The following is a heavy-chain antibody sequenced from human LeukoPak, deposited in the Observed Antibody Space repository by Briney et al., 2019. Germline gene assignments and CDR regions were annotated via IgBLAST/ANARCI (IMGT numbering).Heavy chain of an antibody. V-gene: IGHV4-4*09. CDR2: MYSGAY. Sequence: SETLSLTCTVSGRSITNYFWGWSQQPPEKGLQWRGNMYSGAYYCHPSLHSRVTISVDTSKNEVSLRLRSVTAADTAMYYCARLRPRTYYDFSSGYYAFDYWGQGTLVTVSS. CDR3: ARLRPRTYYDFSSGYYAFDY. CDR1: GRSITNYF. J-gene: IGHJ4*02. D-gene: IGHD3-3*01.